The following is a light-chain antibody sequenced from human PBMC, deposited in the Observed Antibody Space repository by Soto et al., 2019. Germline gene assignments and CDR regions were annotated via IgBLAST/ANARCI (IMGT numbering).Light chain of an antibody. J-gene: IGLJ7*01. CDR3: CSYGGSRAV. CDR2: EVS. Sequence: QSALTQPASVSGSPGQSITISCTGTRSDVGSHNLVSWYQQHPGQAPKLMIYEVSKRPLGVSARFSASKSCNTASLTISGLQAEDEADYYCCSYGGSRAVFGGGTQLTVL. CDR1: RSDVGSHNL. V-gene: IGLV2-23*02.